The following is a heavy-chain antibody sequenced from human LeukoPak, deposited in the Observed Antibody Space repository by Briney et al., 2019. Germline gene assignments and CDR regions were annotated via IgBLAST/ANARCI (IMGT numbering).Heavy chain of an antibody. J-gene: IGHJ5*02. D-gene: IGHD2-2*01. V-gene: IGHV4-34*01. CDR2: INHSGST. CDR1: GGSFSGYY. CDR3: ARLLITSIVVVPAASNWFDP. Sequence: SETLSLTCAVYGGSFSGYYWSWIRLPPGKGLEWIGEINHSGSTNYNPSLKSRVTISVDTSKNQFSLKLSSVTAADTAVYYCARLLITSIVVVPAASNWFDPWGQGTLVTVSS.